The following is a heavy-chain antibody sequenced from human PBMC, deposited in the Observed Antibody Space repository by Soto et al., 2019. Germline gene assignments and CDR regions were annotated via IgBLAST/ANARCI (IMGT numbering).Heavy chain of an antibody. CDR3: ARAAGRSKLLPFYFDP. Sequence: QVHLVQSGAEVQKPGASVRISCQASGYAFTTSAIHWVRQAPGQSLEWMGWINPATGDTKYSQDVRGRVTVALDTSATTAYMALRSLASHDTAVYYCARAAGRSKLLPFYFDPWGQGTLVTVSS. J-gene: IGHJ5*02. V-gene: IGHV1-3*01. CDR2: INPATGDT. D-gene: IGHD1-26*01. CDR1: GYAFTTSA.